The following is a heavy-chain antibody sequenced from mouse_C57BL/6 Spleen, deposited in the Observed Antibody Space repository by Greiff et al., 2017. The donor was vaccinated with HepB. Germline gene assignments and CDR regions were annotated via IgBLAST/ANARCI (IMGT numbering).Heavy chain of an antibody. Sequence: VQLQQSGTVLARPGASVKMSCKTSGYTFTSYWMHWVPQKPGQGLEWIGAIYPGNSDTSYNQKFKGKAKLTAVTSASTAYMELSSLTTEDSAVYYCTRGITTVVPDYWGQGTTLTVSS. D-gene: IGHD1-1*01. CDR1: GYTFTSYW. CDR2: IYPGNSDT. CDR3: TRGITTVVPDY. V-gene: IGHV1-5*01. J-gene: IGHJ2*01.